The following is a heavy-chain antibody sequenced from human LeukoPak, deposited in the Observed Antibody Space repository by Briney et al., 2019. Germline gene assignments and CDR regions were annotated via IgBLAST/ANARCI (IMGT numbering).Heavy chain of an antibody. CDR1: GGSISSYY. V-gene: IGHV4-59*01. CDR2: IYYSGST. CDR3: ARGVDADGYDHAFVI. Sequence: SETLSLTCTVSGGSISSYYWSWIRQPPGEGLEWIGYIYYSGSTNYNPSLKSRVTISVDTSRNQFSLKLGSVTAADTAVYYCARGVDADGYDHAFVIWGQGTMVTVSS. J-gene: IGHJ3*02. D-gene: IGHD5-24*01.